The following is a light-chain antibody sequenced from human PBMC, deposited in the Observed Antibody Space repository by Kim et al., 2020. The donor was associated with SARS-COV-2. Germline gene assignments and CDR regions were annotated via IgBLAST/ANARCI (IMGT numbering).Light chain of an antibody. V-gene: IGKV1-5*03. CDR3: QQYNSFIT. J-gene: IGKJ5*01. CDR1: QSSSSW. CDR2: KAS. Sequence: SASVGDRVTITCRTSQSSSSWLAWYQQKPGKAPKLLIYKASSLESGVPSRFSGSGSGTEFTLTISSLQPDDFATYYCQQYNSFITFGQGTRLEIK.